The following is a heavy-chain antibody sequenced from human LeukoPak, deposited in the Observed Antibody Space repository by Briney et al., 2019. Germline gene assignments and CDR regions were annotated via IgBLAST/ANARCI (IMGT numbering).Heavy chain of an antibody. V-gene: IGHV3-66*02. J-gene: IGHJ4*02. D-gene: IGHD4-17*01. CDR3: ARGPLDYGDYTFDY. Sequence: PGGSLRLSCAASGFTVSSNYMSWVRQAPGKGMEWGSVIYSGGSTYYADSVKGRFNISRDNSKNTLYLQMNSLRAEDTAVYYCARGPLDYGDYTFDYWGQGTLVTVSS. CDR2: IYSGGST. CDR1: GFTVSSNY.